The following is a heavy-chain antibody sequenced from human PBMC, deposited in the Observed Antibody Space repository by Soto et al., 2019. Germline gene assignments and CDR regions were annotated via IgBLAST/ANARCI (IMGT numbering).Heavy chain of an antibody. D-gene: IGHD1-26*01. CDR2: IGGSGGSI. Sequence: GGSLRLSCAASGFTFSTFSMNWVRQAPGKGLEWLSYIGGSGGSISYADSVKGRFTITRDNGKNTLYLQMSSLRDEDTAVYYCARDLAWAFDSWGQGALVTVSS. V-gene: IGHV3-48*02. CDR1: GFTFSTFS. J-gene: IGHJ4*02. CDR3: ARDLAWAFDS.